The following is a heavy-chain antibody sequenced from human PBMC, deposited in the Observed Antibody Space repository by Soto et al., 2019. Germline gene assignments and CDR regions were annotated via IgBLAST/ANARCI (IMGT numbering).Heavy chain of an antibody. D-gene: IGHD1-20*01. Sequence: SETLSLTCTVSGDSISSGGYYWNWIRQHPERGLEWIGYVHSSGRIYYNSSLKSRVTISFDASENQFSLNVRSVTAADAAVYYCERERISGIVPVGMDAWGQGTMVTVSS. CDR1: GDSISSGGYY. CDR3: ERERISGIVPVGMDA. CDR2: VHSSGRI. J-gene: IGHJ6*02. V-gene: IGHV4-31*03.